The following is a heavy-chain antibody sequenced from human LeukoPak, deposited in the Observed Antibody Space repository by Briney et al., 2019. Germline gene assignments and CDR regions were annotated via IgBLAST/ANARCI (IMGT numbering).Heavy chain of an antibody. D-gene: IGHD3-10*01. J-gene: IGHJ3*02. CDR3: ARDLSDFYGSGSYRLIDAFDI. V-gene: IGHV4-34*01. CDR1: DGSFSGYY. CDR2: INHSGSP. Sequence: PSETLSLTCAVYDGSFSGYYWSRIRQPPGKGLEWIGEINHSGSPNYNPSLKSRVTISIDTSKNQFSLKLSPVTAADTAVYYCARDLSDFYGSGSYRLIDAFDIWGQGTMVTVSS.